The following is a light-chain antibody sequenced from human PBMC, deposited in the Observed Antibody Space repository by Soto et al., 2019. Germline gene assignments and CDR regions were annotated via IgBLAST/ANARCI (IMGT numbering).Light chain of an antibody. V-gene: IGLV2-8*01. Sequence: QSVLTQPPSTTRSPGHSVPISCTGTSSDVDGYNYVSWYQQHPGEAPQLMIYDVSHRPSGVSARFSGSKXGDTASLTISGLQADEEASYYCPPHTISNSIFFGGGTNVTVL. CDR3: PPHTISNSIF. CDR2: DVS. J-gene: IGLJ1*01. CDR1: SSDVDGYNY.